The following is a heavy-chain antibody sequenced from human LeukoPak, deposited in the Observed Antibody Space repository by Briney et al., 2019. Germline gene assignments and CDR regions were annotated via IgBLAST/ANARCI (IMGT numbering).Heavy chain of an antibody. V-gene: IGHV4-59*01. D-gene: IGHD3-22*01. CDR3: ARVSRYYDSRLDY. CDR2: FYYSGST. CDR1: GGSISSYY. Sequence: SETLSLTCTVSGGSISSYYWSWIRQPPGKGLEWIGHFYYSGSTNYNPSLKSRVTISVDTSKNQFSLKLSSVTAADTAVYYCARVSRYYDSRLDYWGQGTLVTVSS. J-gene: IGHJ4*02.